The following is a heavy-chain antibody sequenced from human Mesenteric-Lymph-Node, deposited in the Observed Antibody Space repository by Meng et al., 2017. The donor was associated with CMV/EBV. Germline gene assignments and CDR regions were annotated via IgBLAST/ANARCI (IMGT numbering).Heavy chain of an antibody. J-gene: IGHJ4*02. Sequence: SQTLSLTCAVYGGSFRGYYWTWIRQAPGKGLEWIGAINHTGSTTYNPSRKSRVTISIDTSKKQFSLKVKSVTAADTAVYYCARGDHQLVRFNYWGQGTLVTVSS. V-gene: IGHV4-34*01. CDR1: GGSFRGYY. CDR2: INHTGST. CDR3: ARGDHQLVRFNY. D-gene: IGHD6-13*01.